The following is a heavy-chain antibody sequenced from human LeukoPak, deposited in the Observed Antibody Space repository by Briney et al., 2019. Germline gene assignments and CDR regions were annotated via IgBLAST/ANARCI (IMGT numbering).Heavy chain of an antibody. CDR1: GGSISSSSYH. J-gene: IGHJ4*02. D-gene: IGHD6-13*01. V-gene: IGHV4-39*01. Sequence: SETLSLTCTVSGGSISSSSYHWGWIRQPPGKGLEWIGSIYYSGSTYYNPSLKSRVTISVDTSKNQFSLKLSSVTAADTAVYYCAGYSSSWYDYWGQGTLVTVSS. CDR3: AGYSSSWYDY. CDR2: IYYSGST.